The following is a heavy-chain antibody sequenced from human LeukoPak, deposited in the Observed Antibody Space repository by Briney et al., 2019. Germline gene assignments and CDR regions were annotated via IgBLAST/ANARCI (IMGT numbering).Heavy chain of an antibody. V-gene: IGHV4-38-2*02. CDR2: IYHSGST. Sequence: PSETLSLTCTVSGYSISSGYYWGWIRQPPGKGLEWIGSIYHSGSTYYNPSLKSRVTISEDTSKNQFSLKLSSVTAADTAVYYCARDPSTTVGDYWGQGTLVIVSS. CDR1: GYSISSGYY. J-gene: IGHJ4*02. D-gene: IGHD4-11*01. CDR3: ARDPSTTVGDY.